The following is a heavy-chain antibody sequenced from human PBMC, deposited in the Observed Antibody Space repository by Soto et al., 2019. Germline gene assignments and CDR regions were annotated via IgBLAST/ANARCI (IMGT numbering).Heavy chain of an antibody. D-gene: IGHD5-18*01. CDR3: ARLGGYSYGDAFDI. Sequence: QLQLQESGPGLVKPSETLSLTCTVSGGSISGDSFYWGWIRQPPGKGLEWIGSIYYSGTTYYNPSLKIRVTISVDTSKNQFSLKLSSVTAADTAVYYCARLGGYSYGDAFDIWGQGTLVTVSS. J-gene: IGHJ3*02. V-gene: IGHV4-39*01. CDR2: IYYSGTT. CDR1: GGSISGDSFY.